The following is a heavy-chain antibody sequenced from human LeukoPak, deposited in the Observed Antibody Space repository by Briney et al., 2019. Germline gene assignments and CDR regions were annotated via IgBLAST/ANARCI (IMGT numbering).Heavy chain of an antibody. CDR2: ISGNGGST. Sequence: GGSLRLSCAASGFTFSSYGMSWVRQAPGKGLEWVSVISGNGGSTYYADSVKGRFTISRDNAKNSLYLQMNSLRAEDTALYFCVKSNRPVAARGNFVYWGQGTLVTVSS. V-gene: IGHV3-23*01. CDR3: VKSNRPVAARGNFVY. J-gene: IGHJ4*02. D-gene: IGHD6-6*01. CDR1: GFTFSSYG.